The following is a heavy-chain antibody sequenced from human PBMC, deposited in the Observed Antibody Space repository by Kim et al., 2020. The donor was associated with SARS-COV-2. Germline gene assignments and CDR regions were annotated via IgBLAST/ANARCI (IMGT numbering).Heavy chain of an antibody. CDR1: GFTFSSYN. D-gene: IGHD6-19*01. V-gene: IGHV3-21*01. Sequence: GGSLRLSCAASGFTFSSYNMNWVRQAPGKGLEWVSYISSRSSDLYYADSVKGRFTISRDNAKNSLYLQMNSLRAEDTAVYYCASNRWLVDSSGWDHFDYWGQVTLVTVSS. J-gene: IGHJ4*02. CDR3: ASNRWLVDSSGWDHFDY. CDR2: ISSRSSDL.